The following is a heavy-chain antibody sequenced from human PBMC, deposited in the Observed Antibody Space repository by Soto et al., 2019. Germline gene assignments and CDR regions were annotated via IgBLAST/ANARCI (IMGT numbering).Heavy chain of an antibody. CDR3: AKEIIAADYYYGMDV. V-gene: IGHV3-9*01. Sequence: GGSLRISCAASGFTFDDYAMHWVRQAPGKGLEWVSGISWNSGSIGYADSVKGRFTISRDNAKNSLYLQMNSLRAEDTALYYCAKEIIAADYYYGMDVWGQGTTVTVSS. J-gene: IGHJ6*02. CDR1: GFTFDDYA. CDR2: ISWNSGSI. D-gene: IGHD6-13*01.